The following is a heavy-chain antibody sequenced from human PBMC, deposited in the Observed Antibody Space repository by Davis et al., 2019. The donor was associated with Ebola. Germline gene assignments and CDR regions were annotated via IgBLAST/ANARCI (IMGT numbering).Heavy chain of an antibody. CDR3: ARAVITMVRGVIGFGY. Sequence: ASVKVSCKASGYTFTSYGISWVRQAPGQGLEWMGIINPSGGSTSYAQKFQGRVTMTRDTSTSTVYMELSSLRSEDTAVYYCARAVITMVRGVIGFGYWGQGTLVTVSS. CDR1: GYTFTSYG. CDR2: INPSGGST. D-gene: IGHD3-10*01. V-gene: IGHV1-46*01. J-gene: IGHJ4*02.